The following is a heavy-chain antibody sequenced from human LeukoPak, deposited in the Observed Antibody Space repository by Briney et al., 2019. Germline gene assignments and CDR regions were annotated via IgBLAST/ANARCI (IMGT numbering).Heavy chain of an antibody. D-gene: IGHD5-18*01. J-gene: IGHJ6*02. V-gene: IGHV1-2*02. Sequence: ASVKVSCKASGYTFTGYYMHWVRQAPGQGLEWMGWINPNSGGTNYAQKFQGRVTMTRDTSISTAYMELSRLRSDDTAVYYCARELWGVTAMGNYYYYGMDVWAKGPRSPSP. CDR2: INPNSGGT. CDR1: GYTFTGYY. CDR3: ARELWGVTAMGNYYYYGMDV.